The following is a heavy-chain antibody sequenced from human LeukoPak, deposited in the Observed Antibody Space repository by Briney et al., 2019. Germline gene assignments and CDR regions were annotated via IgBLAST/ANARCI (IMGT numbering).Heavy chain of an antibody. V-gene: IGHV3-53*01. Sequence: PGGSLRLSCAASGFTVSSNYMSWVRQAPGKGLEWVSVIYSGGSTYYADSVKGRCTFSRDNSKNTLYLQMNGLRAEDTAVYYCARDIGSSASYWGQGTLVTVSS. CDR2: IYSGGST. D-gene: IGHD1-26*01. CDR1: GFTVSSNY. J-gene: IGHJ4*02. CDR3: ARDIGSSASY.